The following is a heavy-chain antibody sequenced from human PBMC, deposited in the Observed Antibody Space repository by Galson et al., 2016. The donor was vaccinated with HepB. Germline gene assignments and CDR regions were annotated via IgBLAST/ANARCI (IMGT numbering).Heavy chain of an antibody. CDR1: GFTLSNSA. V-gene: IGHV3-48*02. Sequence: SLRLSCAASGFTLSNSAMSWVRQAPGKGLEWVSYISSSSDTIYYADSVKGRFTISRDNAKNSLYLQMNSLRDGDTAVYYCAMGYCSSTSPCGMDVWGQGTTVTVSS. CDR3: AMGYCSSTSPCGMDV. D-gene: IGHD2-2*01. CDR2: ISSSSDTI. J-gene: IGHJ6*02.